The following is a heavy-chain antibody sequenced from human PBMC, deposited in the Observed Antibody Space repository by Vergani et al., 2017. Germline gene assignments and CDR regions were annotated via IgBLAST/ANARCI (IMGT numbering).Heavy chain of an antibody. V-gene: IGHV3-23*01. J-gene: IGHJ1*01. CDR3: TTAWGLYYLHGEYFQY. CDR2: ISSGGGDI. Sequence: EVQLLESGGGLVQPGGSRRLSCAGAGFTFDTYTMAYVRQAPGKGLEWVEIISSGGGDIFYADSVKGRFTISRDNSKNTLFLQMNSLKDEDTAVYYCTTAWGLYYLHGEYFQYWGRGTLVSVSS. CDR1: GFTFDTYT. D-gene: IGHD3-10*01.